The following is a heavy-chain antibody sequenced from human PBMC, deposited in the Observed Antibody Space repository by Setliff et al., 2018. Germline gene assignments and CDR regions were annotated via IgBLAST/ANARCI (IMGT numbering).Heavy chain of an antibody. J-gene: IGHJ6*02. D-gene: IGHD2-15*01. CDR3: AREHGYCSGGSCHYGMDV. V-gene: IGHV1-69*05. CDR2: IIPIFGTA. CDR1: GGTFSSYA. Sequence: SVKVSCKASGGTFSSYAISWVRQAPGQGLEWMGGIIPIFGTASYAQKFQGRVTITTDESTSTAYMELSSLRSEDTAVYYCAREHGYCSGGSCHYGMDVWGQGTTVTVSS.